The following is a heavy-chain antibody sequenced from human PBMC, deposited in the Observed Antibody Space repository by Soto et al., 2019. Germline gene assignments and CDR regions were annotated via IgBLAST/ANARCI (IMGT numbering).Heavy chain of an antibody. V-gene: IGHV3-30*18. CDR2: VSHDGRNT. CDR1: GFTFSDYA. D-gene: IGHD6-19*01. Sequence: VQLVESGGGVVQPGRSLRLSCAASGFTFSDYAMHWVRQATGKGLEWVAVVSHDGRNTHYADSVKGRFTISRDSSKNTVSLESTSLRAEDTAVYYCAKGGRQWLFTSDFNYWGQGALVTVSS. J-gene: IGHJ4*02. CDR3: AKGGRQWLFTSDFNY.